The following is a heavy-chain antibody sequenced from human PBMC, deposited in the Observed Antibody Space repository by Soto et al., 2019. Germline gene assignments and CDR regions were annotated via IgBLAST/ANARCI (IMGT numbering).Heavy chain of an antibody. CDR1: GGSISSYY. CDR3: ARDMGTTVTYYYGMDV. J-gene: IGHJ6*02. CDR2: IYYSGST. Sequence: SETLSLTCTVSGGSISSYYWSWIRQPPGKGLEWIGYIYYSGSTNYNPSLKSRVTISVDTSKNQFSLKLSSMTAADTAVYYCARDMGTTVTYYYGMDVWGQGTTVTVSS. D-gene: IGHD4-4*01. V-gene: IGHV4-59*01.